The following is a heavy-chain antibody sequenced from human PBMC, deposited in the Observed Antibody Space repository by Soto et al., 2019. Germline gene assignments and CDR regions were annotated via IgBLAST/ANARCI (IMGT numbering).Heavy chain of an antibody. CDR1: GGTFSSYA. D-gene: IGHD5-18*01. J-gene: IGHJ4*02. CDR3: GKMDVDTAIVPDS. Sequence: SVKISCKASGGTFSSYAISWVRQAPGQGLEWMGGIIPIFGTANYAQKFQGRVTITADESTSTAYMELSSLRSEDTAVYYCGKMDVDTAIVPDSWSQETLVTVSS. V-gene: IGHV1-69*13. CDR2: IIPIFGTA.